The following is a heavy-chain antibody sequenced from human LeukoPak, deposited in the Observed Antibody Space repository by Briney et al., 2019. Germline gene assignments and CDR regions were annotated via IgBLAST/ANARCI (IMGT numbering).Heavy chain of an antibody. V-gene: IGHV1-2*02. Sequence: ASVKVSCKASGYTFIGYYIHWVRQAPGQGLEWMGWINPNSGGTNYAQKFQGRVTMTRDTSISTAYMELSRLTSDDTAVYHCARAHCSSTNCYQFDYWGQGTLVTVSS. CDR1: GYTFIGYY. J-gene: IGHJ4*02. CDR3: ARAHCSSTNCYQFDY. CDR2: INPNSGGT. D-gene: IGHD2-2*01.